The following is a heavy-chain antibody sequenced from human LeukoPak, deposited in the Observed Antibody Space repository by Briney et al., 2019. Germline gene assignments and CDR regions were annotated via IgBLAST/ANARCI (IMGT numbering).Heavy chain of an antibody. J-gene: IGHJ6*03. D-gene: IGHD6-13*01. CDR3: ARVSAAAYVYYYYMDV. CDR1: GYTFTGYY. CDR2: INPNSGGT. Sequence: ASVKVSCKASGYTFTGYYMHWVRQAPGQGLEWMGWINPNSGGTNYAQKFQGRVTMTRDTSISTAYMELSRLRSDDTAVYYCARVSAAAYVYYYYMDVWGKGTTVTISS. V-gene: IGHV1-2*02.